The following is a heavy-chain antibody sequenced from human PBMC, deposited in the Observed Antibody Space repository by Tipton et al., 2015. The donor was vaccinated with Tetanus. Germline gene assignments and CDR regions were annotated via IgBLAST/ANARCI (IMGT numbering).Heavy chain of an antibody. D-gene: IGHD5-12*01. CDR1: GFTFSNYA. J-gene: IGHJ6*02. CDR2: ISGSGGDT. Sequence: GSLRLSCAGTGFTFSNYAMTWVRQGPGKGLEWVSAISGSGGDTYYADSVKGRFTISRDNAKNSLYLQMNSLRAEDTAVYYCARENGGYDYYYYYGMDVWGQGTTVTVSS. V-gene: IGHV3-23*01. CDR3: ARENGGYDYYYYYGMDV.